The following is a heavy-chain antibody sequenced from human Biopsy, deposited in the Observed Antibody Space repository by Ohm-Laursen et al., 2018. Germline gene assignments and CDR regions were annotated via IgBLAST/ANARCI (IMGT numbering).Heavy chain of an antibody. J-gene: IGHJ4*02. CDR2: IHRSGNT. CDR1: NSSISRGYY. D-gene: IGHD3-3*01. V-gene: IGHV4-38-2*01. Sequence: GTLSLTCAVSNSSISRGYYWVWIRQSPGRGLEWIGSIHRSGNTYYNPSLKSRVTISVDASKDQFSLKVNSVTAADTAVYYCARQVDFWSGYVDYWGQGTLVAVSS. CDR3: ARQVDFWSGYVDY.